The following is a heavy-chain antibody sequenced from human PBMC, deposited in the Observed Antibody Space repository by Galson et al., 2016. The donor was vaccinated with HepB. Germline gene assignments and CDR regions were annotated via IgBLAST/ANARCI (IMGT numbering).Heavy chain of an antibody. CDR3: ARFRGGADGGNSVYY. CDR2: IYYGGIT. CDR1: GGSISNYY. J-gene: IGHJ4*02. Sequence: SETLSLTCDVSGGSISNYYWSWIRQPPGKGLEWIGYIYYGGITSYNPSLKGRVTISLDTSKQRISLRLISMTAADTAMYFCARFRGGADGGNSVYYWGQGTLVTVAS. D-gene: IGHD4-23*01. V-gene: IGHV4-59*01.